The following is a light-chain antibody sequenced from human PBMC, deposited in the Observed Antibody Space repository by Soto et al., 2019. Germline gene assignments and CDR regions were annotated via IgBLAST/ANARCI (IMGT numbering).Light chain of an antibody. J-gene: IGKJ5*01. V-gene: IGKV1-12*01. Sequence: IQMTQSPSSVSASVGDRVTITCRASQGVSSYLAWYQQKPGKAPKLLIYAASSLQSGVPSRFSGSGFGTDFTIPIDSLQPEDFATYYCQQANSFPITFGQGTRLEIK. CDR1: QGVSSY. CDR3: QQANSFPIT. CDR2: AAS.